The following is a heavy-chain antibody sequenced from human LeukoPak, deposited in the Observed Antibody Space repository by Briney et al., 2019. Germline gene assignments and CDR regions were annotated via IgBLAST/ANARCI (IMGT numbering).Heavy chain of an antibody. V-gene: IGHV4-34*01. CDR1: GGSFSGYY. CDR3: ARDDPVSGSYSLGRVRSYYFDY. CDR2: INHSGST. J-gene: IGHJ4*02. Sequence: PSETLSLTCAVYGGSFSGYYWNWIRQPPGKGLEWIGEINHSGSTNYNPSLKSRVTMSVDTSKNQFSLKLSSVTAADTAVYYCARDDPVSGSYSLGRVRSYYFDYWGQGTLVTVSS. D-gene: IGHD1-26*01.